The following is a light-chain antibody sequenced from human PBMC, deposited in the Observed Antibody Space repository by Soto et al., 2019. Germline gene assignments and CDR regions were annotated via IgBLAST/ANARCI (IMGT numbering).Light chain of an antibody. CDR3: QQYYSDFFT. V-gene: IGKV4-1*01. CDR1: QSLLYSSNNKTY. J-gene: IGKJ2*01. CDR2: WAS. Sequence: DIVMTQSPDSLTVSLGERATINCKSSQSLLYSSNNKTYLAWYQHRPGQSPKMLIFWASARESGVPDRFAGSGSETDFSRTISSLKAEDAAVYYCQQYYSDFFTFGQGTRLEIK.